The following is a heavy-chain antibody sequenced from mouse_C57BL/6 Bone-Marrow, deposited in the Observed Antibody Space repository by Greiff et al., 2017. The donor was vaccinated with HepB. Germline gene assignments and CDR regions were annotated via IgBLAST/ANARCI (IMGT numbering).Heavy chain of an antibody. Sequence: QVHVKQPGAELVKPGASVKLSCKASGYTFTSYWMHWVKQRPGQGLEWIGMIHPNSGSTNYNEKFKSKATLTVDKSSSTAYMQLSSLTSEDSAVYYCAREGYYYGSSYYFDYWGQGTTLTVSS. CDR3: AREGYYYGSSYYFDY. CDR2: IHPNSGST. D-gene: IGHD1-1*01. V-gene: IGHV1-64*01. CDR1: GYTFTSYW. J-gene: IGHJ2*01.